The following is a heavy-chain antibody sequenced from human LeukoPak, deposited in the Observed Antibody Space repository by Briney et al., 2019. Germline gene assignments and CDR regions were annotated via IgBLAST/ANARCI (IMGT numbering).Heavy chain of an antibody. J-gene: IGHJ4*02. D-gene: IGHD6-13*01. V-gene: IGHV3-7*01. CDR3: ASLSSSWYGGDYFDY. CDR2: IKQDGSEK. CDR1: GFTFSGYA. Sequence: GGSLRLSCAASGFTFSGYAMSWVRQAPGKGLEWVANIKQDGSEKYYVDSVKGRFTISRDNAKNSLYLQMNSLRAEDTAVYYCASLSSSWYGGDYFDYWGQGTLVTVSS.